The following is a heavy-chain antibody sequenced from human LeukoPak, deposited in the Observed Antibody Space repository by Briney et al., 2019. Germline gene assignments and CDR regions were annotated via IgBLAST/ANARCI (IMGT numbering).Heavy chain of an antibody. CDR2: IYHSGST. V-gene: IGHV4-38-2*02. J-gene: IGHJ4*02. CDR1: GYSISSGYY. CDR3: ASVLLWFGESEKLFDY. Sequence: SSETLSLTCTVSGYSISSGYYWDWIRQPPGKGLEWIGSIYHSGSTYYNPSLKSRVTISVDTSKNQFSLKLSSVTAADTAVYYCASVLLWFGESEKLFDYWSQGTLVTVSS. D-gene: IGHD3-10*01.